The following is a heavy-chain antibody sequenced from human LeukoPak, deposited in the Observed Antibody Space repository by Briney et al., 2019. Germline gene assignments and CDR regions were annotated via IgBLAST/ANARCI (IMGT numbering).Heavy chain of an antibody. Sequence: SETLSLTCAVSGGSISSSNWWSWVRQPPGKGLEWIGEIYHSGSTNYNPSLKSRVTISVDKSKNQFSLKLSSVTVADTAVYYCARVLSSGWYGGYFDYWGQGTLVTVSS. CDR1: GGSISSSNW. D-gene: IGHD6-19*01. J-gene: IGHJ4*02. V-gene: IGHV4-4*02. CDR3: ARVLSSGWYGGYFDY. CDR2: IYHSGST.